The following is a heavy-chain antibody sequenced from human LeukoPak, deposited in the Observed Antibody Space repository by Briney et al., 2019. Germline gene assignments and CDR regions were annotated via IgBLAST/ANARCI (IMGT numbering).Heavy chain of an antibody. J-gene: IGHJ6*03. CDR1: GFTFSSYA. CDR3: AKRDDGTGSDYFHMDV. Sequence: GGSLRLSCAASGFTFSSYAMHWVRQAPGKGLEWVTFIRDDGSFKYYADSVKGRFTISRDNSKNTLYLQMNSLRTEDTAMYYCAKRDDGTGSDYFHMDVWGKGTTVTVSS. D-gene: IGHD1-14*01. CDR2: IRDDGSFK. V-gene: IGHV3-30*02.